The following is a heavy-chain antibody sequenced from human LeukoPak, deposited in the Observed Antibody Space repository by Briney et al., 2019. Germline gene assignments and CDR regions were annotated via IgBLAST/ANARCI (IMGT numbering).Heavy chain of an antibody. Sequence: GASVKVSCKASGYTFTGYYMHWVRQAPGQGLEWMGWINPNSGGTNYAQKFQGWATMTRDSSISTAYMELSRLRSDDTAVYYCARGGIVVVPADTSNWFDPWGQGTLVTVSS. CDR3: ARGGIVVVPADTSNWFDP. CDR1: GYTFTGYY. CDR2: INPNSGGT. J-gene: IGHJ5*02. D-gene: IGHD2-2*01. V-gene: IGHV1-2*04.